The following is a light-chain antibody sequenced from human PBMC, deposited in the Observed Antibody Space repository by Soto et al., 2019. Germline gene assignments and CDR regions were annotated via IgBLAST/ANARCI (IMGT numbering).Light chain of an antibody. V-gene: IGLV2-14*01. J-gene: IGLJ1*01. Sequence: ALTQPASVSGSPGQSITISCTGTSGDIGSYNRVSWYQQHPGKAPKLIIYEVTDRPSGVSNRFSGSKSGNTASLTISGLQAEDEAEYYCSSYTNINTRACVFGTGTK. CDR2: EVT. CDR1: SGDIGSYNR. CDR3: SSYTNINTRACV.